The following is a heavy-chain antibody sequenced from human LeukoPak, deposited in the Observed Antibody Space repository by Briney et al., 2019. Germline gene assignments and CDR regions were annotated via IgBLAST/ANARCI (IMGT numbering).Heavy chain of an antibody. J-gene: IGHJ5*02. CDR2: IYHSGST. V-gene: IGHV4-30-2*01. CDR1: GGSISSGGYS. Sequence: SKTLSLTCAVSGGSISSGGYSWSWIRQPPGKGLEWIGYIYHSGSTYYNPSLKSRVTISVDRSKNQFSLKLSSVTAADTAVYYCARLHCSWASCYDWNWFDPWCQGTLVTVCS. CDR3: ARLHCSWASCYDWNWFDP. D-gene: IGHD2-2*01.